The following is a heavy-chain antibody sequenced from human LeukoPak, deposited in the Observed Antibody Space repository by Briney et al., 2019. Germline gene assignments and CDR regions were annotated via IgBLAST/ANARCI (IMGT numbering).Heavy chain of an antibody. J-gene: IGHJ4*02. CDR2: SYYSGST. D-gene: IGHD3-10*01. CDR3: ARGSPFFPFDY. Sequence: PSDTLSLTCTVSVGSISSGGYWWSWIRQPPGKGLEWIGYSYYSGSTYYNPSLKSRVTISVDTSKNQFSLKLSSVTAADTAVHYCARGSPFFPFDYWGQGTLVTVSS. V-gene: IGHV4-31*03. CDR1: VGSISSGGYW.